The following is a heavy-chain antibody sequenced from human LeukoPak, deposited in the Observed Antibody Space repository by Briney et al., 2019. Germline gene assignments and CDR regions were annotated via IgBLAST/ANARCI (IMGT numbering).Heavy chain of an antibody. D-gene: IGHD3-22*01. CDR3: ARYYYDSSGYYYCRD. J-gene: IGHJ4*02. CDR2: INSDGTST. CDR1: GFTFSSYW. V-gene: IGHV3-74*01. Sequence: GGSLRLSCAASGFTFSSYWMHWVRQAPGKGLVWVSRINSDGTSTTYADSVKGRFTTSRDNAKNTLHLQMNSLRAEDTAVYYCARYYYDSSGYYYCRDWGQGTLVTVSS.